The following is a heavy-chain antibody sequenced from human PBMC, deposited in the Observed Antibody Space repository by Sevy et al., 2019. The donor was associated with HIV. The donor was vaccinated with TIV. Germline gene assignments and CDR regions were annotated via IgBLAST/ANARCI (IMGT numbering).Heavy chain of an antibody. D-gene: IGHD2-15*01. CDR3: ARMRDMAFPLIGSGGSCNKSPWGVGRRQPQYYFDY. CDR1: GGSISSSSYY. V-gene: IGHV4-39*01. Sequence: SETLSLTCTVSGGSISSSSYYWGWIRQPPGKGLEWIGSIYYSGRTYYNPSLKSRVTISVDTSKNQFSLTLSSVTAAVTAVYYWARMRDMAFPLIGSGGSCNKSPWGVGRRQPQYYFDYWGQGTLVTVSS. CDR2: IYYSGRT. J-gene: IGHJ4*02.